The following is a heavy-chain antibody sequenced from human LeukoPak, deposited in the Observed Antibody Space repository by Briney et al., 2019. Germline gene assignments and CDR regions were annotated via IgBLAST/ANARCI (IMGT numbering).Heavy chain of an antibody. CDR1: GFTVSSNY. CDR3: ASEGD. V-gene: IGHV3-66*02. D-gene: IGHD3-16*01. CDR2: IYTEGTT. Sequence: GGSLRLSCAVSGFTVSSNYFSWVRQAPGKGLEWVSVIYTEGTTYYADSVKGRFIISRDNSKNTVYLQMNSLRVEDTPVYYCASEGDWGQGTLVTVSS. J-gene: IGHJ4*02.